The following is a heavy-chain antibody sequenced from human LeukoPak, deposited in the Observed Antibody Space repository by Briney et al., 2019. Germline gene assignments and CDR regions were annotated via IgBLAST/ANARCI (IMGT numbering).Heavy chain of an antibody. CDR1: GYSFTSYW. J-gene: IGHJ4*02. CDR2: IYPGDSDT. Sequence: GESLKISCKGSGYSFTSYWIGWVRQMPGKGLEWMGIIYPGDSDTRYSPSFQGQVTISADKSISTAYLQWSSLKASDTAMYYCARRGYYYGSGSYPRGYFDYWGQGTLVTVSS. CDR3: ARRGYYYGSGSYPRGYFDY. V-gene: IGHV5-51*01. D-gene: IGHD3-10*01.